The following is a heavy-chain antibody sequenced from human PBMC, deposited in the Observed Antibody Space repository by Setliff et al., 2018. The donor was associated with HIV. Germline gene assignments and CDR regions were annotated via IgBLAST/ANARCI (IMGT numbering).Heavy chain of an antibody. J-gene: IGHJ3*02. Sequence: SGPTLVNPTQTLTLTCTFSGFSLSTSGVAVAWIRQPPGKALEWLALIYWDDDKHYSPSLKSRLTITKGTSKNQVVLTMTTMDPVDTATYYCAHQELGYCSGGSCPPPHAFDIWGQGTMVTVSS. D-gene: IGHD2-15*01. CDR2: IYWDDDK. V-gene: IGHV2-5*02. CDR1: GFSLSTSGVA. CDR3: AHQELGYCSGGSCPPPHAFDI.